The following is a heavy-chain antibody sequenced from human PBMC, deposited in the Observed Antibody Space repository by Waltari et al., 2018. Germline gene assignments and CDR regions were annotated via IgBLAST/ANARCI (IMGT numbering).Heavy chain of an antibody. CDR3: AREWVAVALDY. V-gene: IGHV3-11*04. CDR2: ISSSGSTI. CDR1: GAIVRAPY. D-gene: IGHD6-19*01. J-gene: IGHJ4*02. Sequence: VQPVVSGGDLVRQRGSLRPCCSPSGAIVRAPYLCLTRKSPGKGLEWVSYISSSGSTIYYADAVKGRFTISRDNAKNSLYLQMNSLRAEDTAVYYCAREWVAVALDYWGQGTLVTVSS.